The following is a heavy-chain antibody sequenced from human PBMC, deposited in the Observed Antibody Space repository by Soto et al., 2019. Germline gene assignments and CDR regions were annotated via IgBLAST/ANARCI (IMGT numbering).Heavy chain of an antibody. CDR1: GGSISSGDYY. CDR2: IYYSGST. V-gene: IGHV4-30-4*01. J-gene: IGHJ6*02. D-gene: IGHD3-22*01. CDR3: ARGLSWSSGSTNTEYYYGMDV. Sequence: TLSLTCTVSGGSISSGDYYWSWIRQPPGKGLEWIGYIYYSGSTYYNPSLKSRVTISVDTSKNQFSLKLSSVTAADTAVYYCARGLSWSSGSTNTEYYYGMDVWGQGTTVTVSS.